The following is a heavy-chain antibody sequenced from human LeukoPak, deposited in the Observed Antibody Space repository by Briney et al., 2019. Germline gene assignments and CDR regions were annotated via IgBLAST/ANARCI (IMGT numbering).Heavy chain of an antibody. J-gene: IGHJ4*02. CDR3: VKEERGYSYGDY. D-gene: IGHD5-18*01. CDR2: VTDDGTTT. Sequence: GGSLRLSCAASGFTFNNCAMSWVRQPPGKGLEWVSAVTDDGTTTYYADSVKGRFTTSRDNSKNTVYLQMNYLTADDTARYYCVKEERGYSYGDYWGQGTLVTVSS. V-gene: IGHV3-23*01. CDR1: GFTFNNCA.